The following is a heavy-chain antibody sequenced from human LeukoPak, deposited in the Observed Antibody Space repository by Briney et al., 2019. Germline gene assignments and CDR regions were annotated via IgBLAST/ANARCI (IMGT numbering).Heavy chain of an antibody. D-gene: IGHD5-12*01. J-gene: IGHJ4*02. CDR3: ARVRGIVATVNFFDY. CDR2: IYSSGRT. Sequence: SETLSLTCTVSGGSINTYYWNWIRQPPGKGLEWIGYIYSSGRTNYNPSLKSRVTISVDTSKNQFSLKLSSVTAADTAMYYCARVRGIVATVNFFDYWGQGTLVTVSS. V-gene: IGHV4-59*01. CDR1: GGSINTYY.